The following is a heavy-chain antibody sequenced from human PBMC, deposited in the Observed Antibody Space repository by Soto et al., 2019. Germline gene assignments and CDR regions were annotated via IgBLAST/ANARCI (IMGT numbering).Heavy chain of an antibody. CDR1: GGTFSSSA. V-gene: IGHV1-69*12. Sequence: QVQLVQSGAEMKEPGSSVKVSCKTSGGTFSSSAISWLRQAPGQGLEWMGGIIPLFRTPDYAQKFQGRVTIAADESTSTAYMELRSLRSDDTAVYYCARDGPPTDYWGQGTLVTVSS. CDR2: IIPLFRTP. CDR3: ARDGPPTDY. J-gene: IGHJ4*02.